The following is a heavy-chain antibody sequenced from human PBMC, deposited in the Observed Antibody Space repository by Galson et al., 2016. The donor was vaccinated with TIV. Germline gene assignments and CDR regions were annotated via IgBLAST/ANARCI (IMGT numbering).Heavy chain of an antibody. CDR2: IYPAHSET. V-gene: IGHV5-51*03. CDR3: ASGQYIEN. CDR1: GYRFTTYW. J-gene: IGHJ4*02. Sequence: QSGAEVKKPGESLKISCKGSGYRFTTYWIAWVRQMPGKGLEWMGLIYPAHSETRYSPSFQGQVTISADKSISTAYLQWSNLKTSDTAIYYCASGQYIENWGQGTLVTVSS.